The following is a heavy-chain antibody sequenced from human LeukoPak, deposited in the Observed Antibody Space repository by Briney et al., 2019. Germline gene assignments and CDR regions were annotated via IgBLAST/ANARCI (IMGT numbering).Heavy chain of an antibody. CDR3: ARHTSYGGNSAFGN. J-gene: IGHJ4*02. D-gene: IGHD4-23*01. Sequence: SETLSLTCTVSGDSISGNYWSLIRQPAGKGLEWIGYIFYTGTTNYNPSLKSRVTISVDMSKNHFSLKLNSVTAADTAVYYCARHTSYGGNSAFGNWGQGTLVTVSS. CDR1: GDSISGNY. CDR2: IFYTGTT. V-gene: IGHV4-59*08.